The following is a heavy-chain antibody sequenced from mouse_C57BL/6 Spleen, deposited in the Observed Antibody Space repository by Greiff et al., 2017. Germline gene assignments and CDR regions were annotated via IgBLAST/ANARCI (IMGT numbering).Heavy chain of an antibody. CDR1: GYTFTSYW. D-gene: IGHD1-1*01. J-gene: IGHJ4*01. CDR3: ARSEDYGSSYYAMDY. Sequence: QVQLKEPGTELVKPGASVKLSCKASGYTFTSYWMHWVKQRPGQGLEWIGNINPSNGGTNYNEKFKSKATLTVDKSSSTAYMQLSSLTSEDSAVYYCARSEDYGSSYYAMDYWGQGTSGTVSS. V-gene: IGHV1-53*01. CDR2: INPSNGGT.